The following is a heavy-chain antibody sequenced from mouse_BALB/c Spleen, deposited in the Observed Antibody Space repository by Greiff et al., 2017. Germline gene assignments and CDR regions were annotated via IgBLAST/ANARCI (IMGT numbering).Heavy chain of an antibody. D-gene: IGHD4-1*01. Sequence: EVKLVESGGDLVKPGGSLKLSCAASGFTFSSYGMSWVRQTPDKRLEWVATISSGGSYTYYPDSVKGRFTISRDNAKNTLYLQMSSLKSEDTAMYDCARHQRVNWDPFAYWGQGTLVTVST. CDR1: GFTFSSYG. CDR2: ISSGGSYT. V-gene: IGHV5-6*01. CDR3: ARHQRVNWDPFAY. J-gene: IGHJ3*01.